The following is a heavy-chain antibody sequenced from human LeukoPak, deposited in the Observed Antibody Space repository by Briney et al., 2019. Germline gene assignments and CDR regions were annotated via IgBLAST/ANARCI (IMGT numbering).Heavy chain of an antibody. V-gene: IGHV3-23*01. CDR1: GGSISSGGYY. J-gene: IGHJ6*02. Sequence: ETLSLTCTVSGGSISSGGYYWSWIRQAPGKGLEWVSGISGSGGSTYYADSVKGRFTISRDNSKNMLYLQMNSLRAEDTAVYHCAKGYSSSWYGLWGMDVWGQGTTVTVSS. CDR3: AKGYSSSWYGLWGMDV. CDR2: ISGSGGST. D-gene: IGHD6-13*01.